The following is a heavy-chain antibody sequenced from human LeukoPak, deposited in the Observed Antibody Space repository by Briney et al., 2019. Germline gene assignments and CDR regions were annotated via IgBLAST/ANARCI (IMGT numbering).Heavy chain of an antibody. J-gene: IGHJ4*02. CDR1: GFTFSSHA. Sequence: PGGSLRLSCAVSGFTFSSHAMNWVRQAPGKGLEWVSGISGSGGRTHFADSVRGRFTISRDNSKNTLYLQMNRLRAEDTAVYYCAKDRGSYSGFDSLDCWGQGTLVTVSS. CDR3: AKDRGSYSGFDSLDC. D-gene: IGHD5-12*01. CDR2: ISGSGGRT. V-gene: IGHV3-23*01.